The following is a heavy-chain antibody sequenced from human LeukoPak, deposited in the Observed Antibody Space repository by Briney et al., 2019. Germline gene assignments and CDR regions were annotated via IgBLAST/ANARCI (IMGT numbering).Heavy chain of an antibody. Sequence: SETLSLTCTVSGGSISSGSYYWSWIRQPAGKGLEWIRRIYTSGSTNYNPSLKSRVTISVDTSKNQFSLKLSSVTAADTAVYYCARTPAYGDSSGYYYDYWGQGTLVTVSS. CDR1: GGSISSGSYY. V-gene: IGHV4-61*02. CDR2: IYTSGST. D-gene: IGHD3-22*01. J-gene: IGHJ4*02. CDR3: ARTPAYGDSSGYYYDY.